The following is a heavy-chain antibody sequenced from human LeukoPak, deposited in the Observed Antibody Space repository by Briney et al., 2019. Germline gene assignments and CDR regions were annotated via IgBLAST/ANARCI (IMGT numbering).Heavy chain of an antibody. CDR2: IIPIFGIA. CDR1: GGTFSSYA. V-gene: IGHV1-69*04. Sequence: ASVKVSCKASGGTFSSYAISWVRQAPGQGLEWMGRIIPIFGIANYAQRFQGRVTITADKSTSTAYMELSSLRSEDTAVYYCARLDRSGEGLDYWGQGTLVTVSS. J-gene: IGHJ4*02. CDR3: ARLDRSGEGLDY. D-gene: IGHD3-22*01.